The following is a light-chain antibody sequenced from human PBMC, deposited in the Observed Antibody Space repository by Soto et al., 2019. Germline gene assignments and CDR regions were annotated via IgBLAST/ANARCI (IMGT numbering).Light chain of an antibody. J-gene: IGKJ3*01. V-gene: IGKV1-5*01. CDR2: DAS. CDR3: QRYNTFSGT. CDR1: QSISRW. Sequence: DIQMTQSPSTLSASVGDRVTITCRASQSISRWLAWYQQKSGKAPKLLIYDASTLESGVQSRFSGRGSGTQFTLNISRLQNDDFATYDCQRYNTFSGTVGTGNKGDIK.